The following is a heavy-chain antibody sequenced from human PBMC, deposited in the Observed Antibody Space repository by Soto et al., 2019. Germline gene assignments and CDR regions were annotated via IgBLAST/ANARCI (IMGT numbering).Heavy chain of an antibody. CDR3: ARYSSGWYGNFDY. D-gene: IGHD6-19*01. CDR1: GYTFTSYA. V-gene: IGHV1-3*01. Sequence: GASVKVSCKASGYTFTSYAMHWVRQAPGQRLEWMGWINAGNGNTKYSQKFQGRVTITRDTSASTAYMELSSLRSEDTAVYYCARYSSGWYGNFDYWGQGTLVTVSS. CDR2: INAGNGNT. J-gene: IGHJ4*02.